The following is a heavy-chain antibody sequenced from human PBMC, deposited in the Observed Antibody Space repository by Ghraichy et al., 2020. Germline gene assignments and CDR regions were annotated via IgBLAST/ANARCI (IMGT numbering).Heavy chain of an antibody. CDR3: ARDPYYGDPGDI. CDR1: GGTFSSYA. D-gene: IGHD3-22*01. Sequence: SVKVSCKASGGTFSSYAISWVRQAPGQGLEWMGGIIPIFGTANYAQKFQGRVTITADESTSTAYMELSSLRSEDTAVYYCARDPYYGDPGDIWGQGTIVTVSS. J-gene: IGHJ3*02. CDR2: IIPIFGTA. V-gene: IGHV1-69*13.